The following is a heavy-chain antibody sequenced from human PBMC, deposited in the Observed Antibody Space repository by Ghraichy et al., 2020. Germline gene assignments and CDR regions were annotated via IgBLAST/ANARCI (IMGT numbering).Heavy chain of an antibody. J-gene: IGHJ6*02. Sequence: SETLSLTCTVSGDSIDSGSYYWSWIRQPAGKGLEWIGRIYTSGSTNYNPSLNSRVTISVDTSKNQFSLKLSSVTATDTAVYFCARAPHFSPRYYYYALDVWGQGTTVTVSS. CDR1: GDSIDSGSYY. V-gene: IGHV4-61*02. CDR2: IYTSGST. CDR3: ARAPHFSPRYYYYALDV. D-gene: IGHD3-9*01.